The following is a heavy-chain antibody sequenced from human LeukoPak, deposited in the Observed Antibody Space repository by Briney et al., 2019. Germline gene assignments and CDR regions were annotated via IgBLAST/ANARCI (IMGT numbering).Heavy chain of an antibody. V-gene: IGHV3-30*01. J-gene: IGHJ2*01. Sequence: PGRSLRLSCAAAGFTFSSYAMHWVRQAPGKGLEWVAVISYDGSNKYYADSVKGRFTISRDNSKHTLYLQMNSLRAEDTAVYYCARDQAVAGYWYFDLWGRGTLVTVSS. CDR1: GFTFSSYA. D-gene: IGHD6-19*01. CDR3: ARDQAVAGYWYFDL. CDR2: ISYDGSNK.